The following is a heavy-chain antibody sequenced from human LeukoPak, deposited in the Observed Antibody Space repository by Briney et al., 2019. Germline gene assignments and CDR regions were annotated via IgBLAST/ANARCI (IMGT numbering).Heavy chain of an antibody. CDR2: MNPNSGNT. CDR1: GYTFTSYD. J-gene: IGHJ6*03. CDR3: ARADRIAAARYYYYYMDV. D-gene: IGHD6-13*01. Sequence: ASVTVSCKASGYTFTSYDINWVRQATGQGLEWMGWMNPNSGNTGYAQKFQGRGTMTSNSAITTAYLELSSMRSGDTAVYYCARADRIAAARYYYYYMDVWGKGPTVTVSS. V-gene: IGHV1-8*01.